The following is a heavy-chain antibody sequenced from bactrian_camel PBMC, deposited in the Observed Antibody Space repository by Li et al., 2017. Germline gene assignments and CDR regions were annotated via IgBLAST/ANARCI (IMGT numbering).Heavy chain of an antibody. V-gene: IGHV3S53*01. CDR1: GFSYSPN. Sequence: HVQLVESGGASVQTGGSLTLSCVASGFSYSPNMAWFRQAPGKEREAIASINSETLTNYADSVKGRFTVSKNNAKNTLYLQMSSLKPEDTAMYYCAAADRDWLCLTRRQAEFGYWGQGTQVTVS. CDR3: AAADRDWLCLTRRQAEFGY. D-gene: IGHD1*01. CDR2: INSETLT. J-gene: IGHJ6*01.